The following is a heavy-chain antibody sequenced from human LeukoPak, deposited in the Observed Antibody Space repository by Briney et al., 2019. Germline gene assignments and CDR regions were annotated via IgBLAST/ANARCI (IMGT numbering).Heavy chain of an antibody. D-gene: IGHD3-3*01. CDR3: ARDRVGRLPFLEWLLSPPKF. CDR1: GYTFTDFY. J-gene: IGHJ4*02. CDR2: INPNSGDT. Sequence: GASVKVSCKTSGYTFTDFYLHWVRQAPGQGLEWIGYINPNSGDTNYTQKFQGRVTMTRDTSISTAYMELTMLRSDDTAVYYCARDRVGRLPFLEWLLSPPKFWGQGTLVTVSS. V-gene: IGHV1-2*02.